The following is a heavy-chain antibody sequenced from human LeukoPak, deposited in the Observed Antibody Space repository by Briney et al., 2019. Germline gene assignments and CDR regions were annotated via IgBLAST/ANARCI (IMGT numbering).Heavy chain of an antibody. Sequence: GRSLRLSCAASGFTFSTYGMHWVRQAPGKGLEWVSTLSNTGATTYYADSVKGRFTISRDNSKNTVYLEMNSLRAEDTAIYYCAKGSGSGGWDYWGQGTLVTVSS. CDR2: LSNTGATT. D-gene: IGHD2-15*01. CDR3: AKGSGSGGWDY. CDR1: GFTFSTYG. J-gene: IGHJ4*02. V-gene: IGHV3-23*01.